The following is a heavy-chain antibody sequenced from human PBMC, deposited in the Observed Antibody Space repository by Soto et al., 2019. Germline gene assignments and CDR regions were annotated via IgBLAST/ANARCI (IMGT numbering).Heavy chain of an antibody. CDR2: IIPIFGTA. V-gene: IGHV1-69*01. CDR3: ARGDYYGSGSAIYYYYGMDV. CDR1: GGTFSSYA. Sequence: QVQLVQSGAEVKKPGSSVKVSCKASGGTFSSYAISWVRQAPGQGLEWMGGIIPIFGTANYAQKFQGRVTITADESTITAYMELSSLRSEDTAVYYCARGDYYGSGSAIYYYYGMDVWGQGTTVTVSS. D-gene: IGHD3-10*01. J-gene: IGHJ6*02.